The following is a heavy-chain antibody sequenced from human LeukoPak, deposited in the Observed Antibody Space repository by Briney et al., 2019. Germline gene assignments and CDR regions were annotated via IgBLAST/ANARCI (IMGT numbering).Heavy chain of an antibody. CDR1: GFTFSSYA. J-gene: IGHJ2*01. D-gene: IGHD2-15*01. CDR2: ISWSSGHM. CDR3: VRSVVVVAATPTHFDL. Sequence: GGSLRLSCAASGFTFSSYAMSWVRQAPGKGLEWVAGISWSSGHMEYAESVKGRFTISRDNARNALYLQMDGLRRDDTALYYCVRSVVVVAATPTHFDLWGRGTQVIVSS. V-gene: IGHV3-23*01.